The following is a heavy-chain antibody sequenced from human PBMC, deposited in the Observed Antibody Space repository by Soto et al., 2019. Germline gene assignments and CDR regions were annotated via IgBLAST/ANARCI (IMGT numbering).Heavy chain of an antibody. CDR1: GFTFSSYG. J-gene: IGHJ6*02. CDR3: ARYGRDYYYGMDV. D-gene: IGHD1-26*01. V-gene: IGHV3-33*01. Sequence: QVQLVESGGGVVQPGRSLRLSCAASGFTFSSYGMHWVRQAPGKGLEWVAVIWYDGSNKYYADSVKGRFTISRDNSKNTLYLQMNRLRAEDTAVYYCARYGRDYYYGMDVWGQGTTVTVSS. CDR2: IWYDGSNK.